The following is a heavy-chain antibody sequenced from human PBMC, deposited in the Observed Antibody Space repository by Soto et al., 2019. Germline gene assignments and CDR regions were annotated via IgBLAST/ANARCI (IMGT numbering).Heavy chain of an antibody. CDR3: AIGYGGVVVYFDH. CDR1: GYTFTRFF. J-gene: IGHJ4*02. V-gene: IGHV1-46*01. D-gene: IGHD3-16*02. Sequence: QVQLVQSGAELKKPGAAVRVSCQASGYTFTRFFVYWFRQAPGQGLEWMGKVNPNEDSATYAQKFQGRLAMTTDTSTSTVSMELSSLRSDDTAVYYCAIGYGGVVVYFDHWGQGTLITVSS. CDR2: VNPNEDSA.